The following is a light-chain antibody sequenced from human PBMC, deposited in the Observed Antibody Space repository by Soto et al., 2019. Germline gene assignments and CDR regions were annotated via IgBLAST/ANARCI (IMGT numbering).Light chain of an antibody. CDR1: SSDVGGYNF. V-gene: IGLV2-14*03. CDR2: DVR. J-gene: IGLJ2*01. CDR3: SSYTSSSTVI. Sequence: QSALTQPASLSGSPGQSITISCTGTSSDVGGYNFVSWYQQHPGKAPKFIIYDVRNRPSGVSNRFSGSRSGNTASLTISGLQAEDEADYYCSSYTSSSTVIFGGGTKVTVL.